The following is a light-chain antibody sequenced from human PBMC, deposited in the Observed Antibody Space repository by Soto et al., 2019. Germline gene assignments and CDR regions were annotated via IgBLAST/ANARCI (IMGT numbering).Light chain of an antibody. V-gene: IGKV3-20*01. CDR3: QQYGSSPPT. CDR1: QSVSSSY. Sequence: EIVLTQSPGTLSLSPGETATLSCRASQSVSSSYLAWYQQKPGQAPRLLIYGASSRATGIPDRFSGSGSGTDFTLTISRLEPGDFAVYYCQQYGSSPPTFGQGTKLEIK. CDR2: GAS. J-gene: IGKJ2*01.